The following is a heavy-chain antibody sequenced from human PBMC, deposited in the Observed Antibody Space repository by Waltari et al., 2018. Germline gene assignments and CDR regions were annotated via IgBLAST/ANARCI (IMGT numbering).Heavy chain of an antibody. Sequence: EVQLVESGGGLVQPGGSLKLSCAASGFTFSDSTVSWVRQTSGKWVEWVGRIRTKGYNYATAYAASVKGRFAISRDDSQNMAYLQMSGLKTEDTAVYYCTRSSITGYYYGVDVWGQGTTVTVSS. CDR2: IRTKGYNYAT. J-gene: IGHJ6*02. V-gene: IGHV3-73*02. CDR1: GFTFSDST. D-gene: IGHD1-20*01. CDR3: TRSSITGYYYGVDV.